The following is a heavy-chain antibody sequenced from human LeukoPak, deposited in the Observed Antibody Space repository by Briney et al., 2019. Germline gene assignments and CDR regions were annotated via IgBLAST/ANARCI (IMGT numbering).Heavy chain of an antibody. CDR3: ARGVAGYDFWSGSEY. D-gene: IGHD3-3*01. Sequence: GGSLRLSCAASGFTFSSYWMHWVRQAPGKGLVWVSRINSDGSITTYADSVKGRFTIPRDNAKNTLYLQMNSLRAEDTAVYYCARGVAGYDFWSGSEYWGQGTLVTVSS. V-gene: IGHV3-74*01. J-gene: IGHJ4*02. CDR2: INSDGSIT. CDR1: GFTFSSYW.